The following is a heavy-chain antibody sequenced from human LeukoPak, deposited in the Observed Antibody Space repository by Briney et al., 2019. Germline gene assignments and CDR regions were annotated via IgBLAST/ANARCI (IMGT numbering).Heavy chain of an antibody. CDR2: IYSGGST. CDR3: ARDRSYGHPFDY. D-gene: IGHD5-18*01. V-gene: IGHV3-53*01. Sequence: GGSLRLSCAASGFTVSSNYMSWVRQAPGKGLEWVSVIYSGGSTYYADSVKGRFTISRDNSKNTLYLQMNSLRAEDTAVYYCARDRSYGHPFDYWGQGTLVTVSS. CDR1: GFTVSSNY. J-gene: IGHJ4*02.